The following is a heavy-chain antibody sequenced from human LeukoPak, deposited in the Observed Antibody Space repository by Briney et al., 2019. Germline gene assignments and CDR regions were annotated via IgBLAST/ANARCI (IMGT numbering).Heavy chain of an antibody. V-gene: IGHV3-23*01. J-gene: IGHJ4*02. CDR2: ISGSGGST. D-gene: IGHD3-10*01. Sequence: PGGSLRLSCAASGFTFSSYAMSWVRQAPGKGLNWVSAISGSGGSTYYADSVKGRFTISRDNSENTLYLQMNSLRAEDTATYYCAKGTERYREVSSFDSWGQGTQVTVSS. CDR3: AKGTERYREVSSFDS. CDR1: GFTFSSYA.